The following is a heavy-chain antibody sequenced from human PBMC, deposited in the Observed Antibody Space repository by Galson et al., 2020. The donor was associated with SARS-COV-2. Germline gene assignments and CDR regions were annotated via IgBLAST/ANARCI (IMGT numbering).Heavy chain of an antibody. D-gene: IGHD6-19*01. Sequence: GESLKISCAASGFTFSSHAMHWVRQATGKGLEWVAQIFFDGSDKYYGDSVKGRFTISRDSSKNTVYLQMNNLRADDTAVYYCARDGQTSSGWAFDYWGQGTLVTVSS. V-gene: IGHV3-33*01. CDR1: GFTFSSHA. CDR2: IFFDGSDK. CDR3: ARDGQTSSGWAFDY. J-gene: IGHJ4*02.